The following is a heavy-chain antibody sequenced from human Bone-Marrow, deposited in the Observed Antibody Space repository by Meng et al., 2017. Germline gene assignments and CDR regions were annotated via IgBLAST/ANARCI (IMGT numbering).Heavy chain of an antibody. J-gene: IGHJ4*02. D-gene: IGHD2-2*01. CDR1: GFTFGDYA. CDR3: TRAFKDTKYCFDY. V-gene: IGHV3-49*03. Sequence: GESLKISCTASGFTFGDYAMSWLRQAPGKGLEWVAFIRSKAYGGTTEYAASVEGSFTISRDDSKSIAYLQMNSLKTEDTAVYYCTRAFKDTKYCFDYWGQGTLVTVSS. CDR2: IRSKAYGGTT.